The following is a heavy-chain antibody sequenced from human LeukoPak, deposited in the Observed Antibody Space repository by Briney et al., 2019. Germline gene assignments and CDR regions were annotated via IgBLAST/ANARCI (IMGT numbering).Heavy chain of an antibody. D-gene: IGHD6-6*01. CDR2: IYYSGST. CDR3: ARDLNPARPDAFDI. J-gene: IGHJ3*02. CDR1: GGSISSYY. Sequence: PSETLSLTCTVSGGSISSYYWSWIRQPPGKGLEWIGYIYYSGSTNYNPSLKSRVTISVDTSKNHFSLKLSSVTAADTAVYYCARDLNPARPDAFDIRGQGTMVTVSS. V-gene: IGHV4-59*01.